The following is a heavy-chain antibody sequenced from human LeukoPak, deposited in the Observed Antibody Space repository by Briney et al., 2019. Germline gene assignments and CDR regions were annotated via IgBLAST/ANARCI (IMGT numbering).Heavy chain of an antibody. D-gene: IGHD3-22*01. Sequence: PGGSLRLSCAASGFTFSSYWMSWVRQPPGKGLEWIGSIYYSGSTYYNPSLKSRVTISVDTSKNQFSLKLSSVTAADTAVYYCARGETDSSGYYSYYFDYWGQGTLVTVSS. CDR3: ARGETDSSGYYSYYFDY. CDR1: GFTFSSYW. V-gene: IGHV4-39*07. CDR2: IYYSGST. J-gene: IGHJ4*02.